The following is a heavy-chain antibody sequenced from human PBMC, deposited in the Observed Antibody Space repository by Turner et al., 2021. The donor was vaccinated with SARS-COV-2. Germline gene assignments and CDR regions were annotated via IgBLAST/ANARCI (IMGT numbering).Heavy chain of an antibody. CDR3: AKDLGGYFYY. J-gene: IGHJ4*02. V-gene: IGHV3-23*01. CDR1: GFTISSYA. D-gene: IGHD2-15*01. Sequence: EVQLLEVGGGLVEPGGSVRLSCAASGFTISSYAMCWVRQAPGKGLEWVSAISGSGGSTYYADSVKGRFTISRDNSKNTLYLQMNSLRAEDTAVYYCAKDLGGYFYYWGQGTLVTVSS. CDR2: ISGSGGST.